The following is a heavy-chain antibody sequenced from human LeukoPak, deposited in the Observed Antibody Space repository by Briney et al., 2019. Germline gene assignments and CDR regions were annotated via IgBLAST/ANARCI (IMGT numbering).Heavy chain of an antibody. J-gene: IGHJ4*02. CDR1: GFTFSSYA. D-gene: IGHD1-20*01. CDR2: IYSGGTT. Sequence: GGSLRLSCAASGFTFSSYAMYWVRQAPGKGLEWVSVIYSGGTTYYADSVKGRFTISRDNSKNTLYLQMNSLRAEDTAVYYCASHPYNWNDGFDYWGQGTLVTVSS. CDR3: ASHPYNWNDGFDY. V-gene: IGHV3-53*01.